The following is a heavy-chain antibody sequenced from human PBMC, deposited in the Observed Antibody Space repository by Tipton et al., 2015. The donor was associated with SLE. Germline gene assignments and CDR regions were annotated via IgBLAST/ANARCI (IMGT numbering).Heavy chain of an antibody. V-gene: IGHV3-21*01. CDR1: GFTFSSYS. J-gene: IGHJ4*02. Sequence: SLRLSCAASGFTFSSYSMNWVRQAPGKGLEWVSSISSSSSYIYYADSVKGRFTISRDNAKNSLYLQMNSLRAEDTAVYYCARELVNYYGSGRVDYWGQGTLVTVSS. D-gene: IGHD3-10*01. CDR3: ARELVNYYGSGRVDY. CDR2: ISSSSSYI.